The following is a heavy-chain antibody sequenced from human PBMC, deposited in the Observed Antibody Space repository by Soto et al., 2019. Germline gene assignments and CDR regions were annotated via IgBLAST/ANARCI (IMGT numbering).Heavy chain of an antibody. D-gene: IGHD3-3*01. CDR3: AKCVSNLGVIIGPNALIDS. CDR2: ISHDGSDL. CDR1: GFTFSNYG. Sequence: GGSLRLSCAASGFTFSNYGMHWVRQAPGKGLEWLAIISHDGSDLKYADSAKGRFTISRDNSRNTLYLQIDSLRPEDTAMYYCAKCVSNLGVIIGPNALIDSWGQGTLVTSPQ. V-gene: IGHV3-30*18. J-gene: IGHJ4*02.